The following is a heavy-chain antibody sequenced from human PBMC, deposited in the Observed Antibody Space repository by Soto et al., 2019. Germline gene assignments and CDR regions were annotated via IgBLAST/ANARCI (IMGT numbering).Heavy chain of an antibody. D-gene: IGHD3-10*01. Sequence: SETLSLTCTVSGGSISSSSYYWGWIRQPPGKGLEWIGSIYYSGSTYYNPSLKSRVTISVDTSKNQFSLKLSSVTAADTAVYYCARDWVTMVRGVIVPNWFDPWGQGTLVTVSS. J-gene: IGHJ5*02. CDR2: IYYSGST. CDR1: GGSISSSSYY. CDR3: ARDWVTMVRGVIVPNWFDP. V-gene: IGHV4-39*07.